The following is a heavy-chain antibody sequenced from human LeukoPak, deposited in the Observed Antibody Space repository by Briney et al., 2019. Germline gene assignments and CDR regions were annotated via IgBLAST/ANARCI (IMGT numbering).Heavy chain of an antibody. Sequence: ASVRVSCKASGYSFTSYDINWVRQAPGQGLEWMGWMSPYGGDKKYAQKFQARVTMTRDTSESTAYMELAGLASEDTAIYYCARGDSFGLKGNLDSWGQGTLVIVSS. J-gene: IGHJ4*02. CDR3: ARGDSFGLKGNLDS. CDR1: GYSFTSYD. CDR2: MSPYGGDK. D-gene: IGHD5-18*01. V-gene: IGHV1-8*01.